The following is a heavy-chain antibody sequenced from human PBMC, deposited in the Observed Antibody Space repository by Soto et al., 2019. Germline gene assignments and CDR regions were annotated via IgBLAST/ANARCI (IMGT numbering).Heavy chain of an antibody. CDR3: AREIRFGDPNTPGYYYYYIDV. Sequence: SETLSLTCTVSGGSINSGYYYWSWIRQHPDKGLEWIGYISYSGSTYYNTSLKSRVTISVDTSKNQFSLRLSSVTAADTAVYYCAREIRFGDPNTPGYYYYYIDVWGKGTTVTVSS. D-gene: IGHD3-10*01. CDR2: ISYSGST. CDR1: GGSINSGYYY. V-gene: IGHV4-31*03. J-gene: IGHJ6*03.